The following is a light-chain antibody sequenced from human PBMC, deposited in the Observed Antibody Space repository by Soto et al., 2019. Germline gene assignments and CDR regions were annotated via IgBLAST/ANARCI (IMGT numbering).Light chain of an antibody. V-gene: IGKV3-20*01. J-gene: IGKJ5*01. CDR3: QQYGSSPPIT. CDR1: QSISSN. Sequence: ETVMTQSPATLSVSPGERATLSCRASQSISSNLAWFQQKPGQAPRLLIYGASSRATGIPDRFSGSGSGTGFTLTISRLEPEDFAVYYCQQYGSSPPITFGQGTRLEIK. CDR2: GAS.